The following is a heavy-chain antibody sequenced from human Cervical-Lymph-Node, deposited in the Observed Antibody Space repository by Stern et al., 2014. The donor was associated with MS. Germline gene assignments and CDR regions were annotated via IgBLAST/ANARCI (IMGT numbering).Heavy chain of an antibody. CDR1: GYSFTDYY. J-gene: IGHJ4*02. D-gene: IGHD4-11*01. CDR2: INPATGAT. Sequence: QVQLVESGTDVKKPGASAKVSCEASGYSFTDYYIHWVRQAPGQGLEWMGWINPATGATTYAQNFEGRVTMTRYTSITTAYMELSRLSSDDTAVYYCARDLADYRYYFDSWGPGTLVTVSS. CDR3: ARDLADYRYYFDS. V-gene: IGHV1-2*02.